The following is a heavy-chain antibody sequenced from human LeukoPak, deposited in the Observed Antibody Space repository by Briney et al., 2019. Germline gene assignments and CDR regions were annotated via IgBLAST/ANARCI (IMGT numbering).Heavy chain of an antibody. V-gene: IGHV3-23*01. CDR1: GFTFTNIA. CDR3: ARVNGPVLTGKLDC. Sequence: PGGSLRLSCAASGFTFTNIAMTWVRQPPGERLGWVSTISGSGESTYYTDSLKGRFTISRDNSKNTVYLHMNSLRAEDTAVYYCARVNGPVLTGKLDCWGQGTLVTVSS. J-gene: IGHJ4*02. D-gene: IGHD3-9*01. CDR2: ISGSGEST.